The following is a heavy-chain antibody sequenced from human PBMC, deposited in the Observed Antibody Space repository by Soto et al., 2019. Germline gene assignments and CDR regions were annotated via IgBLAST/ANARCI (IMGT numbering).Heavy chain of an antibody. J-gene: IGHJ4*02. CDR1: GFTFSSYS. CDR2: ISSSSSTI. CDR3: AGGLYYYDSSGDWGY. V-gene: IGHV3-48*02. D-gene: IGHD3-22*01. Sequence: EVQLVESGGGLVQPGGSLRLSCAASGFTFSSYSMNWVRQAPGKGLEWVSYISSSSSTIYYADSVKGRFTISRDNAYSSSYLQMNSLRDEDTAGYYCAGGLYYYDSSGDWGYWGQGTLVTVSS.